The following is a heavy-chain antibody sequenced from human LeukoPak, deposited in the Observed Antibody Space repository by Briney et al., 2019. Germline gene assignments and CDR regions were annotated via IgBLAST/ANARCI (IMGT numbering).Heavy chain of an antibody. CDR2: IKSDGIST. D-gene: IGHD5-24*01. CDR3: TSRGGGGNYDFDY. V-gene: IGHV3-74*01. Sequence: PGGSLRLSCAVSGFTLSNHWMHWVRQAPGKGLVWVSRIKSDGISTSYADSVKGRFTISRDNAKNTLYLQMKSLRAEDTAVYYCTSRGGGGNYDFDYWGQGTLVTVSS. CDR1: GFTLSNHW. J-gene: IGHJ4*02.